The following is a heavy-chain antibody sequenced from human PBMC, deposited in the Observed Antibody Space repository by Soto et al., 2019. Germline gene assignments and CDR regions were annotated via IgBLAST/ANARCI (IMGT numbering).Heavy chain of an antibody. J-gene: IGHJ3*02. CDR1: GFTVSTNA. CDR2: IGGSGGST. CDR3: AKERDSSKYYSFAFDI. D-gene: IGHD3-22*01. V-gene: IGHV3-23*01. Sequence: EVQLLESGGGSVQPGGSLRLSCAASGFTVSTNAMSWVRQAPGKGLEWVSGIGGSGGSTHSADSVKGRFTISRDNSKNTLSLQMNSLRAEDTAVYYCAKERDSSKYYSFAFDIWGQGTMVTVSS.